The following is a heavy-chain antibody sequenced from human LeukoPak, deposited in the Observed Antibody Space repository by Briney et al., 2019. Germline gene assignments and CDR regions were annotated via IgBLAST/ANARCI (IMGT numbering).Heavy chain of an antibody. D-gene: IGHD3-22*01. CDR3: AKGRLETYYYDSSGLGLQGH. CDR1: GFTFDDYA. V-gene: IGHV3-43*02. J-gene: IGHJ4*02. CDR2: ISGDGGST. Sequence: GGSLRLSCAASGFTFDDYAMHWVRQAPGKGLEWVSLISGDGGSTYYADSVKGRFTISRDNSKNSLYLQMNSLRTEDTALYYCAKGRLETYYYDSSGLGLQGHWGQGTLVTVSS.